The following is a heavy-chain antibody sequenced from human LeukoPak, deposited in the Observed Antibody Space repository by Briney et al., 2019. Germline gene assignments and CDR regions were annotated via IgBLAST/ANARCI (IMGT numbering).Heavy chain of an antibody. J-gene: IGHJ3*02. CDR3: ARGGYYASSGYYPPDAFDI. Sequence: ASVKVSCKASGYTFTGYYIHWVRQAPGQGLEWMGWINPDTGGTNYAQKFQGRVTKTRDTSISTAYMELSRLRSDDTAVYYCARGGYYASSGYYPPDAFDIWGQGTMVTVSS. V-gene: IGHV1-2*02. CDR1: GYTFTGYY. D-gene: IGHD3-22*01. CDR2: INPDTGGT.